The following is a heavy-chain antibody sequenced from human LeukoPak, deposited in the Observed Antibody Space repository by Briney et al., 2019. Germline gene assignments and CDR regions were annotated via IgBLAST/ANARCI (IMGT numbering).Heavy chain of an antibody. D-gene: IGHD3-10*01. V-gene: IGHV1-8*01. CDR1: GYTFTSSD. J-gene: IGHJ5*02. Sequence: ALVKASCKPSGYTFTSSDINWVPQATGQGLQWMGWMNPNSGNTGYAQKFQGRFTMTRNTSITTAYMELSSLRSEDTAVYYCARGRGGSGSWRSYNWFDPWGQGTLVTVSS. CDR2: MNPNSGNT. CDR3: ARGRGGSGSWRSYNWFDP.